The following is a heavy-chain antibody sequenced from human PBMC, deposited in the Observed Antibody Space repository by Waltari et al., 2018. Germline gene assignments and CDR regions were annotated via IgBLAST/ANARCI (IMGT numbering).Heavy chain of an antibody. V-gene: IGHV3-30-3*01. Sequence: QVQLVESGGGVVQPGRSLRLSCAASGFTFSSYAMHWVRQAPGKGLEWVAVISYDGSNKYYADSVKGRFTISRDNSKNTLDLQMNSLRAEDTAVYYCAREGVKDVYYYDSSGYYSPDAFDIWGQGTMVTVSS. CDR1: GFTFSSYA. J-gene: IGHJ3*02. D-gene: IGHD3-22*01. CDR2: ISYDGSNK. CDR3: AREGVKDVYYYDSSGYYSPDAFDI.